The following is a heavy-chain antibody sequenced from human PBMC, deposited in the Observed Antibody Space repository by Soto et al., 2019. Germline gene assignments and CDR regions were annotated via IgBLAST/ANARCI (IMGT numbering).Heavy chain of an antibody. Sequence: SETLSLTCAVYGGSFSGYYWSWIRQPPGKGLEWIGEINHSGSTNYNPSLKSRVTISVDTSKNQFSLKLSSVTAADTAVYYCGSENRGSSHGYYYYYMDVWGKGTTVTVSS. CDR1: GGSFSGYY. D-gene: IGHD2-2*01. V-gene: IGHV4-34*01. CDR3: GSENRGSSHGYYYYYMDV. J-gene: IGHJ6*03. CDR2: INHSGST.